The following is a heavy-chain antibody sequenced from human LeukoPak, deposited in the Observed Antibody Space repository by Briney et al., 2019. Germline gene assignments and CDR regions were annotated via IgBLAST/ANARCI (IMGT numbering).Heavy chain of an antibody. V-gene: IGHV1-2*06. CDR2: INPNSGGT. Sequence: ASVKVSCKASGGTFSSYAISWVRQAPGQGLEWMGRINPNSGGTNYAQKFQGRVTMTRDTSISTAYMELSRLRSDDTAVYYCARESGDYWGQGTLVTVSS. D-gene: IGHD1-14*01. J-gene: IGHJ4*02. CDR3: ARESGDY. CDR1: GGTFSSYA.